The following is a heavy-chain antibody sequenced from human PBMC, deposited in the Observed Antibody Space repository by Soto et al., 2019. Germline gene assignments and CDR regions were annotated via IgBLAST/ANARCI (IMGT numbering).Heavy chain of an antibody. D-gene: IGHD6-13*01. CDR2: INPNSGGT. Sequence: QVQLVQSGAEVKKPGASVKVSCKASGYTFTSYYMHWVRQAPGQGLEWMGWINPNSGGTNYAQKFQGRVTMTRDTSISTAYMELSRLRSDDTAVYYCARAGYRSHRRLYSTFDYWGQGTLVTVSS. CDR3: ARAGYRSHRRLYSTFDY. CDR1: GYTFTSYY. V-gene: IGHV1-2*02. J-gene: IGHJ4*02.